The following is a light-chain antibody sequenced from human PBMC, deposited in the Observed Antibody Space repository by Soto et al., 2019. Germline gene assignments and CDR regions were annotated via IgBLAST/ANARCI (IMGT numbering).Light chain of an antibody. CDR2: ETS. V-gene: IGKV3-20*01. J-gene: IGKJ1*01. CDR3: QQFGTSPYT. CDR1: QTVSNIY. Sequence: EILLTQSPGTLSLSPGDRATLSCRASQTVSNIYLVWYQQRPGQAPRLLIYETSIRASGIPDRFSGSGSGTDFTLTISRLEPEDFAVYWCQQFGTSPYTFGQGTKVEIQ.